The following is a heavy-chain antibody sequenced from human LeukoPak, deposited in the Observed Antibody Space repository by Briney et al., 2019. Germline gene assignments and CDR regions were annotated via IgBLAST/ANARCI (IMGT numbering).Heavy chain of an antibody. CDR3: ARDHDYGDYGNDY. CDR1: GGSFSGYY. CDR2: INHSGST. Sequence: SETLSLTCAVYGGSFSGYYWSWIRQPPGKGLEWIGEINHSGSTYYNPSLKSRVTISVDTSKNQFSLKLSSVTAADTAVYYCARDHDYGDYGNDYWGQGTLVTVSS. J-gene: IGHJ4*02. D-gene: IGHD4-17*01. V-gene: IGHV4-34*01.